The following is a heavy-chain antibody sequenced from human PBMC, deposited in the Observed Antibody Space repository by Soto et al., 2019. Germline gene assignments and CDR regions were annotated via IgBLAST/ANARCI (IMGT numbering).Heavy chain of an antibody. CDR1: GITFSSYW. J-gene: IGHJ6*02. CDR3: ARIWGNWNYYYYYGMDV. Sequence: TGGALRLSCAAPGITFSSYWMSWVRQAPGKGLEWVANIKQDGSEKYYVDSVKGRFTISRDNAKNSLYLQMNSVRAEDTAVYYCARIWGNWNYYYYYGMDVWGQGTTVTVSS. V-gene: IGHV3-7*01. CDR2: IKQDGSEK. D-gene: IGHD1-1*01.